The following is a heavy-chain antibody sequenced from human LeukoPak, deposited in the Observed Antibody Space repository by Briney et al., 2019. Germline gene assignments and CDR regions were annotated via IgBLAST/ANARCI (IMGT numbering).Heavy chain of an antibody. D-gene: IGHD3-9*01. CDR1: GFTFSNAW. CDR3: ARTKDFDWLSNQYYFDY. J-gene: IGHJ4*02. Sequence: SGGSLRLSCAASGFTFSNAWMSWVRQAPGKGLEWVGRIKTKTDGGTTDYAAPVKGRFTISRDNAKNSLYLQMNSLRAEDTAVYYCARTKDFDWLSNQYYFDYWGQGTLVTVSS. CDR2: IKTKTDGGTT. V-gene: IGHV3-15*01.